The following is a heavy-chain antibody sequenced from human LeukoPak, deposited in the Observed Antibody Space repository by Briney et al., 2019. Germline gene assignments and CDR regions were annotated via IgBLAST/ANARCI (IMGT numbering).Heavy chain of an antibody. CDR2: IIPILGIA. J-gene: IGHJ6*02. Sequence: SVKVSCKASVGTFGSYAISWVRQAPGQGLEWMGRIIPILGIANYAQKFQGRVTITADKSTSTAYMELSSLRSEDTAVYYCASPRFGELLSWYYYGMDVWGQGTTVTVSS. CDR3: ASPRFGELLSWYYYGMDV. D-gene: IGHD3-10*01. CDR1: VGTFGSYA. V-gene: IGHV1-69*04.